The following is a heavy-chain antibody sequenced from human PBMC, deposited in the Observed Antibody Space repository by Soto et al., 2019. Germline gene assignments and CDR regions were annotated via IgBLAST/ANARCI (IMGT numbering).Heavy chain of an antibody. CDR1: GYSFTRYG. D-gene: IGHD3-16*01. Sequence: QVQLVQSGNEVKKPGASVNVSCKASGYSFTRYGISWVRQAPGQGLERMGWISGYNGKTKYAQKLQGRVSMTTDTSTSTAYMELRSLGSDDTAVYYWAREGDRPYYYYGMDVWGQGTTVTVSS. CDR2: ISGYNGKT. J-gene: IGHJ6*02. CDR3: AREGDRPYYYYGMDV. V-gene: IGHV1-18*01.